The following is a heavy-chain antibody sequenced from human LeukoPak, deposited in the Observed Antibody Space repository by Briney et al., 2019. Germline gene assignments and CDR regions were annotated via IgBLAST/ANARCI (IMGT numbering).Heavy chain of an antibody. CDR2: ISYDGSNK. D-gene: IGHD2-2*01. CDR3: AKVPTGHCSSTSCHDY. Sequence: GGSLRLSCAASGFTFSSYGMHWVRQAPGKGLEWVAVISYDGSNKYYADSEKGRFTISRDNSKNTLYLQMNSLRAEDTAVYYCAKVPTGHCSSTSCHDYWGQGTLVTVSS. V-gene: IGHV3-30*18. J-gene: IGHJ4*02. CDR1: GFTFSSYG.